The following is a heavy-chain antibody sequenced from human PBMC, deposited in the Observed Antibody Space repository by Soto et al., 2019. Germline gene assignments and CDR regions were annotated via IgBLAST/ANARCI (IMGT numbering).Heavy chain of an antibody. Sequence: SETLSLTCTVSGGSISSYYWSWIRQPPGKGLEWIGYIYYSGSTNYNPSLKSRVTISVDTSKNQFSLKLSSVTAADTAVYYCARGKETYYDILTVENYYYGMDVWGQGTTVTV. D-gene: IGHD3-9*01. V-gene: IGHV4-59*01. CDR2: IYYSGST. CDR1: GGSISSYY. J-gene: IGHJ6*02. CDR3: ARGKETYYDILTVENYYYGMDV.